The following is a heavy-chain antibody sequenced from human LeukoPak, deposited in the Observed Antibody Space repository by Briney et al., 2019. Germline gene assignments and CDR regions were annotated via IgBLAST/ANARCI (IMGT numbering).Heavy chain of an antibody. V-gene: IGHV3-33*01. D-gene: IGHD1-1*01. Sequence: PGGSLRLSYAASGFTFSSYGMHWVRQAPGKGLEWVAVIWYDGSNKYYADSVKGRFTISRDNSKNTLYLQMNSLRAEDTAVYYCARVSVLDLPGYWGQGTLVTVSS. CDR3: ARVSVLDLPGY. CDR1: GFTFSSYG. J-gene: IGHJ4*02. CDR2: IWYDGSNK.